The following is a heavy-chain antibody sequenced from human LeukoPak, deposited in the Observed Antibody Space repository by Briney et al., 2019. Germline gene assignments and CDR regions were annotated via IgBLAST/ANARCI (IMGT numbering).Heavy chain of an antibody. CDR2: IIPIFGTA. Sequence: ASVKVSCKASGGTFSSSSISWVRQAPGQGLEWMGGIIPIFGTANYAQKFQGRVTITADESTRTAYMELSSLRSEDTAVYYCARGSPPVPSGASWGQGTLVTVSS. CDR1: GGTFSSSS. D-gene: IGHD1-1*01. J-gene: IGHJ5*02. CDR3: ARGSPPVPSGAS. V-gene: IGHV1-69*13.